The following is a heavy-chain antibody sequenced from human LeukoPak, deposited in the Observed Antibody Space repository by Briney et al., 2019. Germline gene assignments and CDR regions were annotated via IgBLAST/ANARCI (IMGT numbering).Heavy chain of an antibody. D-gene: IGHD3-10*01. V-gene: IGHV3-21*01. J-gene: IGHJ3*02. Sequence: GGSLRLSCAASGFTFSSYSMNWVRQAPGKGLEWVSSISSSSSYIYYADSVKGRSTISRDNAKNSLYLQMNSLRAEDTAVYYCARVTMVRGVYDAFDIWGQGTMVTVSS. CDR1: GFTFSSYS. CDR2: ISSSSSYI. CDR3: ARVTMVRGVYDAFDI.